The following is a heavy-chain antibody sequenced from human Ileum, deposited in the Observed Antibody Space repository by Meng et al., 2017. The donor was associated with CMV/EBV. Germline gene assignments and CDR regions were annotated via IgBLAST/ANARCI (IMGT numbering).Heavy chain of an antibody. CDR1: GYTFTAYF. CDR2: IHPLSGGT. Sequence: SCQASGYTFTAYFVHWVRQAPGQGLEWMGWIHPLSGGTKYAQNFQGRVTMTRDTSISTAYMDLSSLRSDDTAVYYCARRGDSNKIFDYWGQGTLVTVSS. D-gene: IGHD3-10*01. CDR3: ARRGDSNKIFDY. V-gene: IGHV1-2*02. J-gene: IGHJ4*02.